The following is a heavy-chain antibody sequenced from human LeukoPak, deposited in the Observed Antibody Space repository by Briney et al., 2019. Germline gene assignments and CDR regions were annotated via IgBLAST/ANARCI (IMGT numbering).Heavy chain of an antibody. CDR2: IGSSGSTI. D-gene: IGHD6-19*01. V-gene: IGHV3-11*01. J-gene: IGHJ3*02. Sequence: TGGSLRLSCAASGFTFSDYHMTWIRQASGKGLEWVSYIGSSGSTIYYADSVKGRFTISRDNAKNSLYLQMNSLRAEDTAVYYCARDGAVAGIRNVFDIWGQGTMVTVSS. CDR1: GFTFSDYH. CDR3: ARDGAVAGIRNVFDI.